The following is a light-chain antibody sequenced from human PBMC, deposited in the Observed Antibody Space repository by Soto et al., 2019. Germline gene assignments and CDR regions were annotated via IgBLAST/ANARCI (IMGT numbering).Light chain of an antibody. CDR1: SSTVGGFNV. J-gene: IGLJ1*01. V-gene: IGLV2-23*01. CDR2: EGI. Sequence: PASVSGSPGQSITISCTGTSSTVGGFNVVSWYQQHPGKAPKVIIYEGIKRPSGVSNRFSGSNSGSTASLTISGLQAEDEADYYCCSYVGATTYVFGTGTKGTVL. CDR3: CSYVGATTYV.